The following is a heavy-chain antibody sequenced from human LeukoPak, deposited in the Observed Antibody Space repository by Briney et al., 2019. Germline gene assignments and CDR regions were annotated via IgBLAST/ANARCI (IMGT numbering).Heavy chain of an antibody. D-gene: IGHD6-19*01. J-gene: IGHJ4*02. CDR1: GGTFSSYA. CDR3: ATEGGQWLASDY. Sequence: GASVKVSCKASGGTFSSYAISWVRQAPGQGLEWMGRIIPILGIANYAQKFQGRVTITADKSTSTAYMELSSLRSEDTAVYYCATEGGQWLASDYWGQGTLVTVSS. CDR2: IIPILGIA. V-gene: IGHV1-69*04.